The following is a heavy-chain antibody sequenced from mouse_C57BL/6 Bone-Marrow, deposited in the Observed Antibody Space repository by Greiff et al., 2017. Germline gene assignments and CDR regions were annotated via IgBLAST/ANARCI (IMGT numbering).Heavy chain of an antibody. J-gene: IGHJ4*01. CDR3: ARGWAMDY. D-gene: IGHD2-3*01. CDR2: IYPGDGDT. V-gene: IGHV1-82*01. Sequence: QVQLKESGPELVKPGASVKISCKASGYAFSSSWMNWVKQRPGKGLEWIGRIYPGDGDTNYNGKFKGKATLTADKSSSTAYMQLSSLTSEDSAVYFCARGWAMDYWGQGTSVTVSS. CDR1: GYAFSSSW.